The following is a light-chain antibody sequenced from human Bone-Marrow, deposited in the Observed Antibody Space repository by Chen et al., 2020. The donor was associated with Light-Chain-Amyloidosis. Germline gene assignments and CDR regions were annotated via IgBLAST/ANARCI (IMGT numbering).Light chain of an antibody. Sequence: SYELTQPPSVSVSPGQTASITCSGDDLPTKYAYWYQQKPGQAPVLVIHRDTERPSGISERFSGSSSGTTATLTISGVQAVDEADYHCQSADSSGTYEVIFGGGTKLTVL. CDR1: DLPTKY. V-gene: IGLV3-25*03. CDR3: QSADSSGTYEVI. CDR2: RDT. J-gene: IGLJ2*01.